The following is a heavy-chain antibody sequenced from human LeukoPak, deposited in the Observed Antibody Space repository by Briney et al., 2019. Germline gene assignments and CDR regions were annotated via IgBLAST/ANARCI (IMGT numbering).Heavy chain of an antibody. Sequence: GASVKVSCKASGYTFTGYYMHWVRQAPGQGLEWMGWINPNSGGTNYAQKFQGRVTMTRDTSISTAYMELSRLRSDDTAVYYCARESDYYDSKYYFDYWGQGTLVTVSS. V-gene: IGHV1-2*02. CDR2: INPNSGGT. CDR3: ARESDYYDSKYYFDY. J-gene: IGHJ4*02. D-gene: IGHD3-22*01. CDR1: GYTFTGYY.